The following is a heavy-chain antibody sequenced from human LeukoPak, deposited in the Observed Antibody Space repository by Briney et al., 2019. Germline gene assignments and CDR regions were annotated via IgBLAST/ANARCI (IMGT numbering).Heavy chain of an antibody. D-gene: IGHD2-2*01. CDR3: ARVVPAATFDY. V-gene: IGHV3-53*01. J-gene: IGHJ4*02. Sequence: RGSLRLSCAASGFTFSSYSMNWVRQAPGKGLEWVSVIYSGGSTYYADSVKGRFTISRDNSKNTLYLQMNSLRAEDTAVYYCARVVPAATFDYWGQGTLVTVSS. CDR2: IYSGGST. CDR1: GFTFSSYS.